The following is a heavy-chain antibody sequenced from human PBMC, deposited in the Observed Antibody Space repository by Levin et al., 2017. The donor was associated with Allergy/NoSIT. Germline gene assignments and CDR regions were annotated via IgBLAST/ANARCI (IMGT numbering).Heavy chain of an antibody. J-gene: IGHJ4*02. V-gene: IGHV3-21*01. Sequence: PGGSLRLSCAASGFTFSSYSMNWVRQAPGKGLEWVSSISSSSSYIYYADSVKGRFTISRDNAKNSLYLQMNSLRAEDTAVYYCARVSSGWYEKDYWGQGTLVTVSS. D-gene: IGHD6-19*01. CDR2: ISSSSSYI. CDR3: ARVSSGWYEKDY. CDR1: GFTFSSYS.